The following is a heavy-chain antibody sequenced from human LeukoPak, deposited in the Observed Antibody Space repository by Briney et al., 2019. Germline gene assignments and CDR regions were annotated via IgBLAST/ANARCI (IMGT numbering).Heavy chain of an antibody. J-gene: IGHJ3*02. Sequence: GGSLRLSCAASGFTFSSYAMSWVRQAPGKGLVWVSRISPTGSTTSYADSVKGRFTVSRDNAKNTLYLQVNNLRAEDTAVYYCAKDGLSFNDAFDIWGQGTMVTVSS. CDR1: GFTFSSYA. CDR3: AKDGLSFNDAFDI. V-gene: IGHV3-23*01. CDR2: ISPTGSTT.